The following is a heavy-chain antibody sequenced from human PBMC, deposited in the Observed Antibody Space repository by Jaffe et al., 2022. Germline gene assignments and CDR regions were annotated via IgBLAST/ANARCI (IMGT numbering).Heavy chain of an antibody. V-gene: IGHV4-39*01. CDR2: IYHTGTT. CDR1: GGSIDSSGFY. D-gene: IGHD1-20*01. CDR3: ARQIHITGGNWFDP. Sequence: QLQLQESGSGLVKPSETLSLTCTVSGGSIDSSGFYWGWIRQPPGKGLEWIGRIYHTGTTLYKPSLNGRLTISIDTSKNQFSLKLFSVTAADTAVYYCARQIHITGGNWFDPWGQGTLVTVSS. J-gene: IGHJ5*02.